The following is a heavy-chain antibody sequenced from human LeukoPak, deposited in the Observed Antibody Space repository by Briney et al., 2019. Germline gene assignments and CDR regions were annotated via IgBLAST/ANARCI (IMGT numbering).Heavy chain of an antibody. D-gene: IGHD1-7*01. CDR1: VGPFSSYY. CDR2: IYYSGTT. V-gene: IGHV4-59*08. CDR3: ASGGAELYYYYMDV. Sequence: SETLSLTCTVPVGPFSSYYWSWIRQPPGKGLEWIGYIYYSGTTNYNPSLKSRVTISVDTSKNQFSLKLSSVTAADTAVYYCASGGAELYYYYMDVWGKGTTVTVSS. J-gene: IGHJ6*03.